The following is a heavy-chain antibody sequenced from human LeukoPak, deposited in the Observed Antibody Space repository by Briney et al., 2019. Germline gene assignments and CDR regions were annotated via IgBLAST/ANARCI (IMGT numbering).Heavy chain of an antibody. J-gene: IGHJ6*02. V-gene: IGHV4-34*01. CDR2: INHSGST. Sequence: PSETLSLTCAVYGGSFSGYYWSWIRQPPGKGLEWIGEINHSGSTNYNPSLKSRVTISVDTSKNQFSLKLSSVTAADTAVYYCARGSRFVGSYPLYYYYGMDVWGQGTTVTVSS. CDR3: ARGSRFVGSYPLYYYYGMDV. D-gene: IGHD1-26*01. CDR1: GGSFSGYY.